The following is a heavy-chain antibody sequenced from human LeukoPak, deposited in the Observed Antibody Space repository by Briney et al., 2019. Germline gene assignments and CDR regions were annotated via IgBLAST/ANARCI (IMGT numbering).Heavy chain of an antibody. CDR1: GGSSSGYY. Sequence: SETLSLTCAVYGGSSSGYYWSWIRHPPGKGLEWIGEINHSGSTNYNPSLKSRVTISVDTSKNQFSLKLSSVTAADTAVYYCARVPTVRPRSMVDVWGQGTTVTVSS. V-gene: IGHV4-34*01. J-gene: IGHJ6*02. CDR2: INHSGST. D-gene: IGHD6-6*01. CDR3: ARVPTVRPRSMVDV.